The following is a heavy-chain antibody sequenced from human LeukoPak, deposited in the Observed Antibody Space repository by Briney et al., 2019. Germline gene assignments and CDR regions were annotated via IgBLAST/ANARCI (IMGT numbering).Heavy chain of an antibody. CDR1: GGSFSGYY. D-gene: IGHD1-14*01. V-gene: IGHV4-34*01. CDR3: AIDRLAGLFDY. CDR2: INHSGST. Sequence: PSETPSLTCAAYGGSFSGYYWSWIRQPPGKGLEWIGEINHSGSTTYNPSLKSRVTISVDTSKNQFSLKLSSVTAADTAVYYCAIDRLAGLFDYWGQGTLVTVSS. J-gene: IGHJ4*02.